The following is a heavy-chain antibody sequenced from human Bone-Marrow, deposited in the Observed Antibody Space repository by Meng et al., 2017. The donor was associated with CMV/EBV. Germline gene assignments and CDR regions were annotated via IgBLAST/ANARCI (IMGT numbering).Heavy chain of an antibody. CDR2: IYYSGST. CDR3: ARAGFWSGYYRYYFDY. CDR1: GGSVSSGSYY. Sequence: SETLSLTCTVSGGSVSSGSYYWSWIRQPPGKGLEWIGYIYYSGSTYYNPSLKSRVTISVDTSKNQFSLKLSSVTAADTAVYYCARAGFWSGYYRYYFDYWGQGTLVTVSS. J-gene: IGHJ4*02. D-gene: IGHD3-3*01. V-gene: IGHV4-61*01.